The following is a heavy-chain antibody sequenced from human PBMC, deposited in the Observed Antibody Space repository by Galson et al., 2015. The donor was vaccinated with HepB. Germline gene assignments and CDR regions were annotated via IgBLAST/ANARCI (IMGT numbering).Heavy chain of an antibody. Sequence: SLRLSCAASGFTFSSYAMHWVRQAPGKGLEWVAVISYDGSNKYYADSVKGRFTISRDNSKNTLYLQMNSLRAEDTAVYYCARGSKGYSSSWRNYYFDYWGQGTLVTVSS. CDR2: ISYDGSNK. CDR1: GFTFSSYA. CDR3: ARGSKGYSSSWRNYYFDY. J-gene: IGHJ4*02. D-gene: IGHD6-13*01. V-gene: IGHV3-30-3*01.